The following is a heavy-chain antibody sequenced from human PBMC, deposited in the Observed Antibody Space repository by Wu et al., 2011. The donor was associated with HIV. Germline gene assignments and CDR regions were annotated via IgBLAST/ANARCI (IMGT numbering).Heavy chain of an antibody. V-gene: IGHV4-59*01. CDR2: LLQWEH. D-gene: IGHD3-10*01. CDR3: ARALGIWAFDI. J-gene: IGHJ3*02. Sequence: TCTVSGGSISSYYWSWIRQPQEGTGVDWVYLLQWEHQLQPSLKSRVTISVDTSKNQFSLKLSSVTAADTAVYYCARALGIWAFDIWGQGTMVTVSS. CDR1: GGSISSYY.